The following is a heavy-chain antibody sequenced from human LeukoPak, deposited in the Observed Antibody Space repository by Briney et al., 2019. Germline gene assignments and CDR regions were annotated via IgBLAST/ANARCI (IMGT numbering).Heavy chain of an antibody. Sequence: GASVKVSCKASGYTFTSYDINWVRQATGQGLEWMGWMNPNSGNTGYAQKFQGRVTMTRDTSISTAYMELSRLRSDDTAVYYCASYNRVGAAAGDLFDYWGQGTLVTVSS. V-gene: IGHV1-8*01. J-gene: IGHJ4*02. D-gene: IGHD6-13*01. CDR3: ASYNRVGAAAGDLFDY. CDR2: MNPNSGNT. CDR1: GYTFTSYD.